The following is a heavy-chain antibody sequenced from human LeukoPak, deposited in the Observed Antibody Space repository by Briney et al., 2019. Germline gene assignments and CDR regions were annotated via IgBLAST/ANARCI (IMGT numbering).Heavy chain of an antibody. CDR2: VYRSVST. Sequence: SETLSLTCVVSGYSISSGYHWGWIRQPPGKGLEWIGSVYRSVSTYYNPSLKSRVTISVDTSKNQISLKVRSVTAADTAMYYCARENWVFDYWGQGILVTVSS. J-gene: IGHJ4*02. CDR3: ARENWVFDY. CDR1: GYSISSGYH. D-gene: IGHD7-27*01. V-gene: IGHV4-38-2*02.